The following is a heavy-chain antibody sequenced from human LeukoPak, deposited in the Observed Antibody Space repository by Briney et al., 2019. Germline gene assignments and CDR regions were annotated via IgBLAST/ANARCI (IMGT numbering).Heavy chain of an antibody. CDR3: AKDWNYYGSGSYYDSWGY. D-gene: IGHD3-10*01. CDR2: VSPPGGGT. J-gene: IGHJ4*02. V-gene: IGHV3-23*01. Sequence: PGGSLRLSCAASGFTFSNHGMNWVRQAPGKGLEWLSGVSPPGGGTYYADSVKGRFTISRDDSKNTLYLQMNSLRPEDTAVYYCAKDWNYYGSGSYYDSWGYWGQGTLVTVSS. CDR1: GFTFSNHG.